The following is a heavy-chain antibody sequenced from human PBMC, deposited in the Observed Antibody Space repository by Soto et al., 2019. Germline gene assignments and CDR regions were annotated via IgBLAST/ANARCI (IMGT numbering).Heavy chain of an antibody. CDR2: ISTYNGDT. V-gene: IGHV1-18*01. Sequence: QVQLVQSGAEVRKPGASVKVSCKASGYTFSTSGMSWLRQAPGQGLEWMGWISTYNGDTNDAPKFQDRVTMTSDTSKSTVYMELRSLRSDDTAVYYCARAGAAPYYYYGMDVWGQGTRFTVSS. D-gene: IGHD2-15*01. CDR1: GYTFSTSG. CDR3: ARAGAAPYYYYGMDV. J-gene: IGHJ6*02.